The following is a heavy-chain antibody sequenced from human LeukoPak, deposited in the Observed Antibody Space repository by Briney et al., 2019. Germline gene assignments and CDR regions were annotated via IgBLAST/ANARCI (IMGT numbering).Heavy chain of an antibody. Sequence: GGSLRLSCAASGFTVSSNYTSWVRQAPGKGLEWVSVIYSGGSTYYADSVKGRFTISRDNSKNTLYLQMNSLRAEDTAVYYCARLANYAFDIWGQGTMVTVSS. D-gene: IGHD1-7*01. CDR2: IYSGGST. CDR3: ARLANYAFDI. CDR1: GFTVSSNY. J-gene: IGHJ3*02. V-gene: IGHV3-53*01.